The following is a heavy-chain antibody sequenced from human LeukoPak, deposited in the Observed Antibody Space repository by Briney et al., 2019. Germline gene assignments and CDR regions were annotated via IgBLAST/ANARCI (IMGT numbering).Heavy chain of an antibody. V-gene: IGHV1-18*01. D-gene: IGHD5-18*01. J-gene: IGHJ5*02. CDR1: GYTFTKYG. CDR2: ISAYNGNT. Sequence: EASVKVSCKASGYTFTKYGISWVRQAPGQGLEWMGWISAYNGNTNYAQKLQGRVTMTTDTSTSTAYMELRSLRSDDTAVYYCAREGSIQPWSRGFDPWGQGTLVTVSS. CDR3: AREGSIQPWSRGFDP.